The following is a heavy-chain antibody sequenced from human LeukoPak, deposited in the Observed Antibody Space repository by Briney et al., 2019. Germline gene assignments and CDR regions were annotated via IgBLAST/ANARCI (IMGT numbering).Heavy chain of an antibody. CDR1: GFTFGSYA. CDR3: AKDGRCSGGSCYSYFDY. CDR2: ISGSGGST. V-gene: IGHV3-23*01. D-gene: IGHD2-15*01. Sequence: GGSLRLSCAASGFTFGSYAMSWVRQAPGKGLEWVSAISGSGGSTYYADSVKGRFTISRDNSKNTLYLQMNSLRAEDTAVYYCAKDGRCSGGSCYSYFDYWGQGTLVTVSS. J-gene: IGHJ4*02.